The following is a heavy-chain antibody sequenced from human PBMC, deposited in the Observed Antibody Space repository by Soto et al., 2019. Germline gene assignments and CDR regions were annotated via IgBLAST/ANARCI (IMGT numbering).Heavy chain of an antibody. Sequence: EVQLVESGGGLVKPGGSLRLSCAASGFTFSNAWMNWVRQAPGKGLEWVGRIKKKGDGGTTDYAAPVKGRFTISRDDSKNTLYLQMNSLKTEDTAVYYCITSLIAVTGDFDYWGQGTLVTVSS. V-gene: IGHV3-15*07. J-gene: IGHJ4*02. CDR2: IKKKGDGGTT. CDR3: ITSLIAVTGDFDY. CDR1: GFTFSNAW. D-gene: IGHD6-19*01.